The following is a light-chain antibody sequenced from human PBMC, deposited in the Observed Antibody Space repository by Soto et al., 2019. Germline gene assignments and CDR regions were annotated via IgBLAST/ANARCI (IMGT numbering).Light chain of an antibody. J-gene: IGKJ3*01. CDR1: QFVSRR. CDR3: QEYIHWPPGI. Sequence: EIVVTQSPATLSASPGERATLSCRASQFVSRRLAWYQQRPGQVPRRLIYDTSTRAPGISARFSGSGSRTEFTLTISSLQSADFAVYYCQEYIHWPPGIFGPGTTVDIK. CDR2: DTS. V-gene: IGKV3-15*01.